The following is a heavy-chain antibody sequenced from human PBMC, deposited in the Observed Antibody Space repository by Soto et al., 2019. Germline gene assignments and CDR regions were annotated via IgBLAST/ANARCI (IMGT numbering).Heavy chain of an antibody. Sequence: QVQLVESGGGVVQPGRSLRLSCAASGFIFSSYTMHWVRQAPGKGLEWVGVITYDGSNQYYADSVKGRFTISRDNSRKMRFLQMNSLRPDDTAVYYCARAPSGSYPEFDYWGQGTLVTVSS. CDR2: ITYDGSNQ. CDR3: ARAPSGSYPEFDY. D-gene: IGHD1-26*01. CDR1: GFIFSSYT. V-gene: IGHV3-30-3*01. J-gene: IGHJ4*02.